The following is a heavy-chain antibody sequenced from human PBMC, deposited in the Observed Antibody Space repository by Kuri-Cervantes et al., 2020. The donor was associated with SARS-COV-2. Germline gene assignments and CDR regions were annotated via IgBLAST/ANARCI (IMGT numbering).Heavy chain of an antibody. CDR2: IYYSGST. D-gene: IGHD3-22*01. CDR1: GGSISSGGYY. Sequence: SETLSLTCAVSGGSISSGGYYWSWIRQHPGKGLEWIGYIYYSGSTCYNPSLKSRVTISVDTSKNQFSLKLSSVTAADTAVYYCARDSLSYYDSSGYYLTDAFDIWGQGTMVTVSS. CDR3: ARDSLSYYDSSGYYLTDAFDI. V-gene: IGHV4-31*11. J-gene: IGHJ3*02.